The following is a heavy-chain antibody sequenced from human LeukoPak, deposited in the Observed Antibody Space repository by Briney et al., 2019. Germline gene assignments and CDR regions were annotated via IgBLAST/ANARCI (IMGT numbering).Heavy chain of an antibody. CDR2: INPNSGGT. CDR1: GYTFTSYG. CDR3: AREGIAVAGEAIDY. V-gene: IGHV1-2*02. Sequence: AASVKVSCKASGYTFTSYGISWVRQAPGQGLEWMGWINPNSGGTNYAQKFQGRVTMTRDTSISTAYMELSRLRSDDTAVYYCAREGIAVAGEAIDYWGQGTLVTVSS. D-gene: IGHD6-19*01. J-gene: IGHJ4*02.